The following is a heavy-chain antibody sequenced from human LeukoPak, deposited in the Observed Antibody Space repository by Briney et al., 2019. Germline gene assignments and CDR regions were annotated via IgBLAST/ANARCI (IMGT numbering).Heavy chain of an antibody. CDR2: IIPIFGTA. CDR3: ARVGVPAAGLHYYYMDV. J-gene: IGHJ6*03. D-gene: IGHD2-2*01. Sequence: ASVKVSCKASGGTFSSYAISWVRQAPGQGLEWMGGIIPIFGTANYAQKFQGRVTITTDESTSTAYMELSSLRSEDTAVYYCARVGVPAAGLHYYYMDVWGKETTVTVSS. V-gene: IGHV1-69*05. CDR1: GGTFSSYA.